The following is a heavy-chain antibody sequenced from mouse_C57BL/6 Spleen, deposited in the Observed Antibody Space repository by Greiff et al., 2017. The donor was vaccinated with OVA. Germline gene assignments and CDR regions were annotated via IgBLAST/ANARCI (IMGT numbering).Heavy chain of an antibody. J-gene: IGHJ2*01. D-gene: IGHD2-4*01. V-gene: IGHV1-82*01. CDR3: ARSGYDYLYFDY. CDR2: IYPGDGDT. CDR1: GYAFSSSW. Sequence: VKLVESGPELVKPGASVKISCKASGYAFSSSWMNWVKQRPGKGLEWIGRIYPGDGDTNYNGKFKGKATMTADKSSSTAYMQLSSLTSEDSAVYFCARSGYDYLYFDYWGQGTTLTVSS.